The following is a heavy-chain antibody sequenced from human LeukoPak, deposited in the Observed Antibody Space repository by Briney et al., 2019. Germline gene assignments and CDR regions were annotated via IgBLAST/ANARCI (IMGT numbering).Heavy chain of an antibody. V-gene: IGHV4-4*02. D-gene: IGHD1-26*01. J-gene: IGHJ4*02. CDR2: IYHSGST. CDR3: ARGVGATSPFDY. CDR1: GGSIKSNNW. Sequence: SETLSLTCAVSGGSIKSNNWWSWVRQPPGKGLEWIGEIYHSGSTNYNPSLESRVTVSVDKSKNQFSLDLSSVTAADTAVYYCARGVGATSPFDYWGQGTLVTVSS.